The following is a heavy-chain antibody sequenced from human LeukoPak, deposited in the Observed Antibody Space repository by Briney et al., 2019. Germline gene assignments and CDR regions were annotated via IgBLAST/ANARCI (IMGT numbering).Heavy chain of an antibody. CDR2: TYTSGST. CDR3: ARDGRGTAMPEIAGYYYYYMDV. D-gene: IGHD5-18*01. J-gene: IGHJ6*03. V-gene: IGHV4-4*07. CDR1: GGSISSYY. Sequence: SETLSLTCTVSGGSISSYYWSWIRQPAGKGLEWIGRTYTSGSTNYNPSLKSRVTMSVDTSKNQFSLKLSSVTAADTAVYYCARDGRGTAMPEIAGYYYYYMDVWGKGTTVTISS.